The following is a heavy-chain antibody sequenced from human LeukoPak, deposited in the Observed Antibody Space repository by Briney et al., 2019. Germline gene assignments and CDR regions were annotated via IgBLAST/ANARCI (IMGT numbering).Heavy chain of an antibody. CDR3: ALKYIVVVPAAPAYEYFQH. Sequence: ASVKVSCKASGYTFTSYGISWVRQAPGQGLEWMGWISAYNGNTNYAQKLQGRVTMTTDTSTSTAYMELRSLRSEDTAVYYCALKYIVVVPAAPAYEYFQHWGQGTLVTVSS. CDR2: ISAYNGNT. V-gene: IGHV1-18*01. CDR1: GYTFTSYG. D-gene: IGHD2-2*01. J-gene: IGHJ1*01.